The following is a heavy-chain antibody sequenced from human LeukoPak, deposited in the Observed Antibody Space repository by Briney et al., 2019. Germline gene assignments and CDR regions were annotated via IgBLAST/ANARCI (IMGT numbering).Heavy chain of an antibody. CDR3: ARDRSDSSSSNWFDP. CDR2: IYYSGST. CDR1: GGSISSSSYY. Sequence: SETLSLTCTDSGGSISSSSYYRGWIRQPPGKGLEWIGSIYYSGSTYYNPSLKSRVTISVDTSKNQFSLKLSSVTAADTAVYYCARDRSDSSSSNWFDPWGQGTLVTVSS. V-gene: IGHV4-39*07. D-gene: IGHD6-6*01. J-gene: IGHJ5*02.